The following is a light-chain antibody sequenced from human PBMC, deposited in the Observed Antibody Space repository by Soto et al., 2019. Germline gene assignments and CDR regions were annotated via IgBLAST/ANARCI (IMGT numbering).Light chain of an antibody. J-gene: IGKJ5*01. Sequence: EIVFTQSPGTLSCAPGERATLSCRASQSVSSSYLAWYQQKPGQAPRLLIYGASSRATGIPDRFSGSGSGTDFTLTISRLEPEDFAVYYCQQYGSSPRITFGQGTRLEI. CDR1: QSVSSSY. V-gene: IGKV3-20*01. CDR2: GAS. CDR3: QQYGSSPRIT.